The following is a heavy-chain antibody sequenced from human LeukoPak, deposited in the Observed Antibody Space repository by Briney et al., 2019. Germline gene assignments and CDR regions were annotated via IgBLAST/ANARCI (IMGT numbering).Heavy chain of an antibody. CDR3: ARAGTAMAYNWFDP. Sequence: GASVKVSCKASGYTFTSYGISWVRQALGQGLEWMGWISAYNGNTNYAQKLQGRVTMTTDTSTSTAYMELRSLRSDDTAVYYCARAGTAMAYNWFDPWGQGTLVTVSS. J-gene: IGHJ5*02. CDR2: ISAYNGNT. V-gene: IGHV1-18*01. CDR1: GYTFTSYG. D-gene: IGHD5-18*01.